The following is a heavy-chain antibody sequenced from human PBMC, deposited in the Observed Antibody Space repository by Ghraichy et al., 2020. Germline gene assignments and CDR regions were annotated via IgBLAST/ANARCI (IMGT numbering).Heavy chain of an antibody. V-gene: IGHV1-18*01. J-gene: IGHJ4*02. CDR3: ARDSGRYYFDY. Sequence: ASVKVSCKTSGYTFTSHGTSWVRQAPGEGLEWMGWISGYKGNTKDAQKFKGRITMTIEESTSTAYMELRSLRSDDTAVYYCARDSGRYYFDYWGQGTLVTVSS. D-gene: IGHD6-19*01. CDR1: GYTFTSHG. CDR2: ISGYKGNT.